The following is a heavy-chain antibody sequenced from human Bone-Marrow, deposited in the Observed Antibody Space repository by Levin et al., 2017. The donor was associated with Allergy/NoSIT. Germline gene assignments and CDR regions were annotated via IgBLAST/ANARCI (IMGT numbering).Heavy chain of an antibody. CDR1: GFTFNRFI. J-gene: IGHJ6*02. Sequence: GGSLRLSFAASGFTFNRFILYWVRQSPGKGLEWVALISYDGSTEYHAESVKGRFTISRDNFNNTLFLQMNSLRSEDTAVYYCARGIWFGEFPYYYYYGMDVWGQGTTVTVSS. CDR3: ARGIWFGEFPYYYYYGMDV. V-gene: IGHV3-30*04. D-gene: IGHD3-10*01. CDR2: ISYDGSTE.